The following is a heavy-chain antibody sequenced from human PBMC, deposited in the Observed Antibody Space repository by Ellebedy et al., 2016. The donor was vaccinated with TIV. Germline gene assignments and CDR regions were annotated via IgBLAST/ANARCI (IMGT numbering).Heavy chain of an antibody. V-gene: IGHV4-59*01. CDR1: GASIRGYY. CDR2: IYSSGSG. Sequence: MPSETLSLTCTVSGASIRGYYWSWIRPPPGKGLGWIGYIYSSGSGAYNPSLKSRVTMSVDTSRGQFSLRLKSVTAADPAVYYCARSGGWYTPYDYWGQGTLVTVSS. J-gene: IGHJ4*02. CDR3: ARSGGWYTPYDY. D-gene: IGHD6-19*01.